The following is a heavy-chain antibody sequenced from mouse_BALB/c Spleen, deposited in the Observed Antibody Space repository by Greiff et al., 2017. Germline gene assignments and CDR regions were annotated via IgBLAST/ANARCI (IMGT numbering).Heavy chain of an antibody. V-gene: IGHV14-3*02. Sequence: EVQLQQSGADLVKPWPSLKLSCTASGFYIKDSYMHWVKQRPEQGLEWIGRIDPANGNTKYDPKFQGKDTITADSSSNTTYLQLSSLTSEDTAVYYCARELLSFDCWGQGTTLTVSS. CDR2: IDPANGNT. D-gene: IGHD3-3*01. J-gene: IGHJ2*01. CDR3: ARELLSFDC. CDR1: GFYIKDSY.